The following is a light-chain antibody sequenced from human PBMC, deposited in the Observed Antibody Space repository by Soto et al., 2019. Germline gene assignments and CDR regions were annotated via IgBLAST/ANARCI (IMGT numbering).Light chain of an antibody. CDR1: QSLVPSNGYNY. V-gene: IGKV2-28*01. CDR2: LGS. Sequence: DIVMTQSPLSLPVTPGEPASISCRSSQSLVPSNGYNYLDWYLRKPGQSPQLLIYLGSNRASGVPDRFSGSGSGTDFTLKISRVEAEDVGVYYCMQALQTPWTFGQGTKVDIK. CDR3: MQALQTPWT. J-gene: IGKJ1*01.